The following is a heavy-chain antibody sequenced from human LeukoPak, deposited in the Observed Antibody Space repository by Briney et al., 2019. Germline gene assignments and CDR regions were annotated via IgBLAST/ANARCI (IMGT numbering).Heavy chain of an antibody. V-gene: IGHV1-2*02. D-gene: IGHD1-26*01. CDR3: ARGVGATYYMDV. Sequence: ASVKVSCKASGYTFTDYYMHWMRQAPGQGLEWMGSINPNSGDTNYAQKFQGRVTITTDESTSTAYMELSSLRSEDTAVYYCARGVGATYYMDVWGKGTTVTVSS. CDR2: INPNSGDT. CDR1: GYTFTDYY. J-gene: IGHJ6*03.